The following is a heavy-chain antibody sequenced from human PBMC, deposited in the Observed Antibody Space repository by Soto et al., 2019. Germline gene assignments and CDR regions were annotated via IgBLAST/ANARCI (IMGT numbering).Heavy chain of an antibody. CDR1: GGSISSSSYY. V-gene: IGHV4-39*01. Sequence: QLQLQESGPGLVKPSETLSLTCTVSGGSISSSSYYWGWIRQPPGKGLEWIGSIYYIGSTYYNPSLKSRVTISVDTSTNQFSLKQSSVTAADTDVYYCARRTGAAAGIDYWGQGTLVTVSS. J-gene: IGHJ4*02. D-gene: IGHD6-13*01. CDR3: ARRTGAAAGIDY. CDR2: IYYIGST.